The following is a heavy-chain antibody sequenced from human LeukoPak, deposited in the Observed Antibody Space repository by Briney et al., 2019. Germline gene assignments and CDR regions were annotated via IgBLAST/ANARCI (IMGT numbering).Heavy chain of an antibody. CDR1: GGSFSGYY. CDR2: INHSGST. V-gene: IGHV4-34*01. Sequence: PSETLSLTCAVYGGSFSGYYWSWIRQPPGKGLEWIGEINHSGSTNYNPSLKSRVTISVDTSKNQFSLKLSSVTAADTAVYYCAMGGQSDDFWSGYPLDYWGQGTLVTVSS. J-gene: IGHJ4*02. D-gene: IGHD3-3*01. CDR3: AMGGQSDDFWSGYPLDY.